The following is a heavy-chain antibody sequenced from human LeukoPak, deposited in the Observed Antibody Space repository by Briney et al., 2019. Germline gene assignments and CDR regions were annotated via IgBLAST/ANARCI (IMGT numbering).Heavy chain of an antibody. Sequence: SETLSLTCTVSGGSISSSSYYWGWIRQPPGKGLEWIGSIYYSGCTYYNPSLKSRVTISVDTSKNQFSLKLSSVTAADTAVYYCASVTRGYSGYDYGIDYWGQGTLVTVSS. J-gene: IGHJ4*02. CDR2: IYYSGCT. CDR1: GGSISSSSYY. V-gene: IGHV4-39*07. D-gene: IGHD5-12*01. CDR3: ASVTRGYSGYDYGIDY.